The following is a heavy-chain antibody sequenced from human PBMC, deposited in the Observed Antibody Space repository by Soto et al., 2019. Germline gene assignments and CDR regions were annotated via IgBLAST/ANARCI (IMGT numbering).Heavy chain of an antibody. CDR2: ISGSGGST. Sequence: GGSLRLSCAASGFTFSSYAMSWVRQAPGKGLEWVSAISGSGGSTYYADSVKGRFTISRDNSKNTLYLQMNSLRAEDTAVYYCAKAPYDILTGYSVEYFQHWGQGTLVTVSS. CDR3: AKAPYDILTGYSVEYFQH. V-gene: IGHV3-23*01. J-gene: IGHJ1*01. CDR1: GFTFSSYA. D-gene: IGHD3-9*01.